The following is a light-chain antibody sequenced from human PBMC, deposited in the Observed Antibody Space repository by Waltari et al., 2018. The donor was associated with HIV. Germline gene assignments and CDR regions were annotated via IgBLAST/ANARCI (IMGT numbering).Light chain of an antibody. V-gene: IGLV2-14*01. CDR3: CSSGGSNTKV. J-gene: IGLJ1*01. CDR2: EVR. CDR1: SSDVGRYNY. Sequence: QSALTQPASVSGSPGQSITISCTGTSSDVGRYNYVSWYQQHPGKAPKLIIYEVRNRPAGVSNRFSASKSGNMATLTISGLQPDDEADYHCCSSGGSNTKVFGTGTKVTVL.